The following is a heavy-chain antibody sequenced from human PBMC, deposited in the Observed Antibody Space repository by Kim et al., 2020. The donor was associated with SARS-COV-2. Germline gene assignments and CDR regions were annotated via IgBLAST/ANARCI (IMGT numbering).Heavy chain of an antibody. V-gene: IGHV1-69*13. CDR3: ARDSSSSKLETDAFDI. D-gene: IGHD6-13*01. CDR1: GGTFSSYA. CDR2: IIPIFGTA. J-gene: IGHJ3*02. Sequence: SVKVSCKASGGTFSSYAISWVRQAPGQGLEWMGGIIPIFGTANYAQKIQGRVTITADESTSTAYMELSSLRSEDTAVYYCARDSSSSKLETDAFDIWGQGTMVTVSS.